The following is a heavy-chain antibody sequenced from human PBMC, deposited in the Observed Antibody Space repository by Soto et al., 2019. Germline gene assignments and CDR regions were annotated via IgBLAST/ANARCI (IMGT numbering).Heavy chain of an antibody. J-gene: IGHJ4*02. V-gene: IGHV4-34*01. D-gene: IGHD2-15*01. CDR2: INHCGST. CDR1: GGSFSGYY. Sequence: SETLSLTCAVYGGSFSGYYWSWIRQPPGKGLEWIGEINHCGSTNYNPSLKSRVTISVDTSKNQFSLNLTSVTAADTAVYYCARAHRYCSGGSCCFDYWGQGILVTVSS. CDR3: ARAHRYCSGGSCCFDY.